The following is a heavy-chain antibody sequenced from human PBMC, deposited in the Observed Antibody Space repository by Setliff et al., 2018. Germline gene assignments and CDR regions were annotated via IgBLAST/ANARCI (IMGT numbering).Heavy chain of an antibody. D-gene: IGHD3-22*01. Sequence: PSETLSLTCTVSGGSVRTSSYYWGWIRQSPGKGLEWIGSIYFTGNTYYSPSLKSQVTISADTSKNQFSLKLTSLTATDTAIYYCARHGRFYDFTDYFPNWFDPWGQGTLVTVSS. V-gene: IGHV4-39*01. J-gene: IGHJ5*02. CDR3: ARHGRFYDFTDYFPNWFDP. CDR1: GGSVRTSSYY. CDR2: IYFTGNT.